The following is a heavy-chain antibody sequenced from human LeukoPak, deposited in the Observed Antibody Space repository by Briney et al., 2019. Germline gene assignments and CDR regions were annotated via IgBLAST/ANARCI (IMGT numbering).Heavy chain of an antibody. CDR2: INPNSGGT. V-gene: IGHV1-2*02. CDR3: ARGKQWLDPDLYFDY. Sequence: VASVKVSCKASGYTFTGYYMHWVRQAPGQGLEWMGWINPNSGGTNYAQKLQGRVTMTTDTSTSTAYMELRSLRSDDTAVYYCARGKQWLDPDLYFDYWAREPWSPSPQ. J-gene: IGHJ4*02. D-gene: IGHD6-19*01. CDR1: GYTFTGYY.